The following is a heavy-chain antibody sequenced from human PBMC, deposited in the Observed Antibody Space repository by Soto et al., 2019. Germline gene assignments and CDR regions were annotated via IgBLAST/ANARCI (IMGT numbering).Heavy chain of an antibody. CDR1: GGSISSYY. V-gene: IGHV4-59*01. CDR2: IYYSGST. Sequence: SETLSLTCTVSGGSISSYYWSWIRQPPGKGLEWIGYIYYSGSTNYNPSLKSRVTISVDTSKNQFSLKLSSVTAADTAVYYCARDYRPGLRKGKGLFDPWGQGTLVTVSS. CDR3: ARDYRPGLRKGKGLFDP. D-gene: IGHD3-10*01. J-gene: IGHJ5*02.